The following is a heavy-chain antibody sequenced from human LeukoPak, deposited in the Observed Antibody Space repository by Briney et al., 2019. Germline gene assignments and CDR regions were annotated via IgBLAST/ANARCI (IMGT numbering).Heavy chain of an antibody. D-gene: IGHD3-10*01. Sequence: ASVKVSCKAFGYTFTSNYMHWVRQAPGQGPEWMGVISPSGGSTTYAQKFQGRVTMTRDMSTSTVYMELSSLRSEDTAVYYCARAVTMVRGVITPYFDYWGQGTLVTVSS. CDR1: GYTFTSNY. CDR2: ISPSGGST. J-gene: IGHJ4*02. CDR3: ARAVTMVRGVITPYFDY. V-gene: IGHV1-46*01.